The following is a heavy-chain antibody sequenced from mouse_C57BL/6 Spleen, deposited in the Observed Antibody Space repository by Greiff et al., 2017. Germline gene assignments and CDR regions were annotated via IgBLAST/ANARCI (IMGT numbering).Heavy chain of an antibody. Sequence: VQLQESGAELMKPGASVKLSCKATGYTFTGYWIEWVKQRPGHGLEWIGEILPGGGSTNYNEKFKGKATFTADTSSNTAYMQLSSLTTEDSAIXYCARDSSGPFDYWGQGTTLTVSS. CDR3: ARDSSGPFDY. CDR1: GYTFTGYW. J-gene: IGHJ2*01. D-gene: IGHD3-2*02. CDR2: ILPGGGST. V-gene: IGHV1-9*01.